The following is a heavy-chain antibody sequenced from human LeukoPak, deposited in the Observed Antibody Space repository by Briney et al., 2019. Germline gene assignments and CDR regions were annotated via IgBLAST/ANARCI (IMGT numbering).Heavy chain of an antibody. J-gene: IGHJ4*02. CDR1: GFTFSSYE. CDR2: ISSSGSTI. Sequence: GGSLRLSCAASGFTFSSYEMNWVRQAPGKGLEWVSYISSSGSTIYYADSVKGRFTISRDNAKNSLYLQMNSLRAEDTAVYYCARTTVTTGGVDYWGQGTLVTVSS. CDR3: ARTTVTTGGVDY. V-gene: IGHV3-48*03. D-gene: IGHD4-17*01.